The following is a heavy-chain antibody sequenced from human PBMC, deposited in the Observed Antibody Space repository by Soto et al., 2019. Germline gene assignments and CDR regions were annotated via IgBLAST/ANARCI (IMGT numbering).Heavy chain of an antibody. CDR2: IFYSGNT. Sequence: PSETLSLTCTVSGGSISSAIYYWGWSRQDPGTGREWIGYIFYSGNTNSNPSLKSRLTISVDTSKNQFSLKLSSLIAADTAVYYCASGFGLDVWGQGSTVTVSS. V-gene: IGHV4-61*01. CDR1: GGSISSAIYY. J-gene: IGHJ6*02. CDR3: ASGFGLDV.